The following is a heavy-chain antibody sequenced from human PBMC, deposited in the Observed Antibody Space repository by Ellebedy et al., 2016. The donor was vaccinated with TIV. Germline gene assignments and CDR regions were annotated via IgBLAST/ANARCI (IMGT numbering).Heavy chain of an antibody. CDR3: ARDLTPGHWFDP. CDR2: IIPRLGEE. Sequence: AASVKVSCKASGFTFNNYDFTWVRQVPGQGLEWMGRIIPRLGEETYAQKFQARVKFTADKSTSTTYMELNSLKSEDTAVYYCARDLTPGHWFDPWGQGTLVTVSS. V-gene: IGHV1-69*04. CDR1: GFTFNNYD. D-gene: IGHD1-14*01. J-gene: IGHJ5*02.